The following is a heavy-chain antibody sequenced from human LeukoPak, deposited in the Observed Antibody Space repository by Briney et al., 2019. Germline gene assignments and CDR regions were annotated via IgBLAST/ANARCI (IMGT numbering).Heavy chain of an antibody. CDR1: GGSISSYY. D-gene: IGHD6-19*01. J-gene: IGHJ6*02. CDR2: TYTSGST. CDR3: ARDSIAVAGDYYYGMDV. V-gene: IGHV4-4*07. Sequence: PSETLSLTCTVSGGSISSYYWSWIRQPAGKGLEWVGRTYTSGSTNYNPTLKSRVTMSVDTSKNQFSLKLSSVTDADTAVYYCARDSIAVAGDYYYGMDVWGQGTTVTVSS.